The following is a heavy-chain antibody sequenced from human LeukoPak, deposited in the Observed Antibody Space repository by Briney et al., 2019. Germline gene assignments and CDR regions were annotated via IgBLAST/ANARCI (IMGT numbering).Heavy chain of an antibody. D-gene: IGHD2/OR15-2a*01. CDR2: IHYSGST. CDR1: GGSVSSGSYY. J-gene: IGHJ4*02. Sequence: PSETLSHTCTVSGGSVSSGSYYWSWIRQPPGKGLEWIGYIHYSGSTNYNPSLKTRVTISVDTSKNQFSLKLISVTAADTAVYYCARQNTLLAHFDYWGQGTLVTVSS. CDR3: ARQNTLLAHFDY. V-gene: IGHV4-61*01.